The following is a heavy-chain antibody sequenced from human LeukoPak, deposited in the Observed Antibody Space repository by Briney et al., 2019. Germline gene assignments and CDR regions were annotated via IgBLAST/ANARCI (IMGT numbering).Heavy chain of an antibody. CDR2: IYYSGSI. CDR1: GGSSSSSRYY. J-gene: IGHJ5*02. Sequence: SETLSLTCTVSGGSSSSSRYYWGWIRQPPGKGLEWIGSIYYSGSIYYNPSLKSRVTISVDTSKNQFSLKLSSVTAADTAVYYCARHPYQLLWLSWFDPWGQGTLVTVSS. CDR3: ARHPYQLLWLSWFDP. D-gene: IGHD2-2*01. V-gene: IGHV4-39*01.